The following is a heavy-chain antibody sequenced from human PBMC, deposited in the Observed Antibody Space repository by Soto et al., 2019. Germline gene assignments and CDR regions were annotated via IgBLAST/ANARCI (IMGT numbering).Heavy chain of an antibody. Sequence: GGSLRLSCAASGFTVSTKYMSWVRQAPGKGLEWVSVIYSGGSTFYADSVRGRFTISRDNSKNTVNLQMNSLRAEDTAVYYCARDLRAADSGRKGTLDTVPP. D-gene: IGHD3-10*01. V-gene: IGHV3-66*01. CDR3: ARDLRAADS. CDR1: GFTVSTKY. CDR2: IYSGGST. J-gene: IGHJ4*02.